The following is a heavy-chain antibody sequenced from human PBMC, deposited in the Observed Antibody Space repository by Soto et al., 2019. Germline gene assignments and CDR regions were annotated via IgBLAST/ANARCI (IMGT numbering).Heavy chain of an antibody. CDR1: GLTFINAW. D-gene: IGHD1-1*01. V-gene: IGHV3-15*07. J-gene: IGHJ5*02. Sequence: EVHLVESGGGLVKPGGSLTVSCATSGLTFINAWMNWVRQTPGRGLEWVGRIKSKANGGTTDYSAPVKGRFTISRDDLKDTMYLQMDSLKIEDTGVYYCTDSVQASGWFDPWGQGTLVTVSS. CDR2: IKSKANGGTT. CDR3: TDSVQASGWFDP.